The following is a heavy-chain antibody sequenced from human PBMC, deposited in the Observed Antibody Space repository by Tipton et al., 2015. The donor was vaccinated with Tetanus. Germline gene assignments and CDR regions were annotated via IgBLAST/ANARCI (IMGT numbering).Heavy chain of an antibody. CDR1: GDSVSGYY. CDR2: VYYTGST. D-gene: IGHD6-13*01. J-gene: IGHJ4*02. CDR3: AGVTAQRTELYFDH. V-gene: IGHV4-59*02. Sequence: TLSLTCTVSGDSVSGYYWSWIRQPPGKGLEWIGYVYYTGSTNHNPSFKSRVTISMDRSKNQISLQLTSVTAADTAVYFCAGVTAQRTELYFDHWGQGTLVTVSS.